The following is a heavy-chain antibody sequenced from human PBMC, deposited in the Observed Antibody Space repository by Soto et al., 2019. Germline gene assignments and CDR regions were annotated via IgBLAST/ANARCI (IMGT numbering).Heavy chain of an antibody. J-gene: IGHJ6*03. D-gene: IGHD3-3*01. V-gene: IGHV3-21*04. CDR1: GFPFSSYT. CDR2: ISSSSGYK. Sequence: PGGSLRLSCAASGFPFSSYTMNWVRQAPGKGLEWVSAISSSSGYKYYADSVKGRFTISRDNAKNSLYLQMNSLRAEDTAVYYCAKTNYDFWSGYPLYYYYYMDVWGKGTTVTVSS. CDR3: AKTNYDFWSGYPLYYYYYMDV.